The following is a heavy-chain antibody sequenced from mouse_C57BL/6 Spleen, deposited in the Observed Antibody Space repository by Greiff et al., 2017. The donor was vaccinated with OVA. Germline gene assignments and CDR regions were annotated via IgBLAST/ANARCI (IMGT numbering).Heavy chain of an antibody. Sequence: EVQLQQSGAELVKPGASVKLSCTASGFNIKDYYMHWVKQRTEQGLEWIGRIDPEDGATKYAPKFQGKATITADTSSNTAYLQLSSLTSEDTAVYYCARSRDYGSSYDYWGQGTTLTVSS. D-gene: IGHD1-1*01. CDR1: GFNIKDYY. CDR2: IDPEDGAT. CDR3: ARSRDYGSSYDY. J-gene: IGHJ2*01. V-gene: IGHV14-2*01.